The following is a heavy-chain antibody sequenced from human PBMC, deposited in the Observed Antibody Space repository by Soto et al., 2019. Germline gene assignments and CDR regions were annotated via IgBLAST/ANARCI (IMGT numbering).Heavy chain of an antibody. D-gene: IGHD3-3*01. CDR1: GGTFSSYA. Sequence: GASVKVSCKASGGTFSSYAISWVRQAPGQGLEWMGGIIPIFGTANYAQKFQGRVTITADESTSTAYMELSSLRSEDTAVYYCARDSPVNDFWSGHRRAPWVVDVWGQGTTVTVSS. CDR2: IIPIFGTA. J-gene: IGHJ6*02. CDR3: ARDSPVNDFWSGHRRAPWVVDV. V-gene: IGHV1-69*13.